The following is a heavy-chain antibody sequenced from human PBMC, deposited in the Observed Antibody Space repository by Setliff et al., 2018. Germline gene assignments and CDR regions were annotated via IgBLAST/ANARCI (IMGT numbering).Heavy chain of an antibody. J-gene: IGHJ3*02. CDR3: ARVGYYDSSGYSFAFDI. Sequence: PSETLSLTCTVSGGSISCYYWSWIRQPPGKGLEWIGYIYSSGRPYYTPSLKSRVTISVDTSKNQFSLKLSSVTAADTAVYYCARVGYYDSSGYSFAFDIWGQGTMVTVSS. V-gene: IGHV4-4*09. CDR1: GGSISCYY. D-gene: IGHD3-22*01. CDR2: IYSSGRP.